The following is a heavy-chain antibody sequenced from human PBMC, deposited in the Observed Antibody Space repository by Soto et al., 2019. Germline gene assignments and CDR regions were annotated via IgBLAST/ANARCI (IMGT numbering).Heavy chain of an antibody. CDR1: VFTFISYA. CDR2: ISYDGSNK. Sequence: PGWSLRLACASSVFTFISYAVQWVRQAPGKGLEWVAVISYDGSNKYYADSVKGRFTISRDNSKNTLYLQMNSLRAEDPAVYYCARPLFDIVVVVAATRDYGMDVWGQGTTVTVSS. D-gene: IGHD2-15*01. CDR3: ARPLFDIVVVVAATRDYGMDV. V-gene: IGHV3-30-3*01. J-gene: IGHJ6*02.